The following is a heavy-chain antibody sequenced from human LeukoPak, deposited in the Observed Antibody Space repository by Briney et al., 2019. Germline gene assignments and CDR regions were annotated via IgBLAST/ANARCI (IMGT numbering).Heavy chain of an antibody. CDR3: ARGQEGVLRYFDWFDP. CDR2: ISYDGSNK. CDR1: GGSFRGDY. Sequence: LSLTCTVSGGSFRGDYYWAWIRQPPGKGLEWVAVISYDGSNKYYAGSVKGRFTISRDNSKNTLYLQMNSLRAEDTAVYYCARGQEGVLRYFDWFDPWGQGTLVTVSS. D-gene: IGHD3-9*01. V-gene: IGHV3-30*04. J-gene: IGHJ5*02.